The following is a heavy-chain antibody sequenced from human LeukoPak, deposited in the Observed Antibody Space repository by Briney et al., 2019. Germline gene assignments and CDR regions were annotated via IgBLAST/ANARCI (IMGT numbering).Heavy chain of an antibody. V-gene: IGHV3-53*01. CDR2: IYSGGNT. Sequence: PGGSLRLSCAASGFTVSTNYMTWVRQAPGEGLEWVSLIYSGGNTDYADSVKGRFTISRDNSKNTVYLQMNSLRAEDSAVYYCARELGDYRNFYHYGLDVWGQGTAVTVSS. J-gene: IGHJ6*02. CDR3: ARELGDYRNFYHYGLDV. D-gene: IGHD4-17*01. CDR1: GFTVSTNY.